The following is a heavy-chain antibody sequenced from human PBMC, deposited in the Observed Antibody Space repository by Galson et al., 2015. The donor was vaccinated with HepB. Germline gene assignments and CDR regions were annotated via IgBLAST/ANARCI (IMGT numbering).Heavy chain of an antibody. CDR1: GFTFSSYS. J-gene: IGHJ4*02. CDR3: ARGAGSYGYDY. Sequence: SLRLSCAASGFTFSSYSMNWVRQAPGKGLEWVSYISSSSSTIYYADSVKGRFTISRDNAKNSLYLQMNSLRAEDTAVYYCARGAGSYGYDYWGQGTLVTVSS. V-gene: IGHV3-48*01. D-gene: IGHD1-26*01. CDR2: ISSSSSTI.